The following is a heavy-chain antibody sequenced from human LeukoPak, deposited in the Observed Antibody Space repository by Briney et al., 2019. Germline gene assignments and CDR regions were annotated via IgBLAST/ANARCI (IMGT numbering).Heavy chain of an antibody. CDR3: ARAGFGDIIAAHY. Sequence: GGSLRLSCAASGFTFSSYAMSWVRQAPGKGLEGVAVISYDGSNKYYADSVKGRFTISRDNSKNTLYLQMNSLRAEDTAVYYCARAGFGDIIAAHYWGQGTLVTVSS. CDR1: GFTFSSYA. D-gene: IGHD3-10*01. CDR2: ISYDGSNK. V-gene: IGHV3-30*04. J-gene: IGHJ4*02.